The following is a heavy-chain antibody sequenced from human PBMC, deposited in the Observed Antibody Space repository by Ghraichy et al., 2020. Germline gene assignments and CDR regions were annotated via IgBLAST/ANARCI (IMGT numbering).Heavy chain of an antibody. CDR3: ARGNSGLGV. Sequence: GGSLRLSCVASGFTLSSYWMHWVRQVPGKGLEWLSHISPDGNIRNYAESVKGRFTISSDIAESTLYLQMSSLRAEETAVYFCARGNSGLGVWGQGARVTVCS. CDR2: ISPDGNIR. CDR1: GFTLSSYW. J-gene: IGHJ4*02. D-gene: IGHD5-12*01. V-gene: IGHV3-74*01.